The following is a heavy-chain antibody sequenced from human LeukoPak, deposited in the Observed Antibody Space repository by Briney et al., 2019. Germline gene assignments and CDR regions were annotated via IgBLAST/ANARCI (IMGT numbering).Heavy chain of an antibody. D-gene: IGHD5-18*01. V-gene: IGHV4-31*03. Sequence: TLSLTCTVSGGSISSGGYYWSWIRQHPGKGLEWIGYNYYSGSTYYNPSLKSRVTISVDTSKNQFSLKLSSVTAADTAVYYCASWGYSYGFDYWGQGTLVTVSS. CDR3: ASWGYSYGFDY. J-gene: IGHJ4*02. CDR1: GGSISSGGYY. CDR2: NYYSGST.